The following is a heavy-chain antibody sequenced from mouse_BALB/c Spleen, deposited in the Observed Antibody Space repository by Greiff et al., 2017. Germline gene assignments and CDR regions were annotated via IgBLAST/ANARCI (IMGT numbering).Heavy chain of an antibody. V-gene: IGHV1-69*02. Sequence: VQLQQPGAELVKPGASVKLSCKASGYTFTSYWMHWVKQRPGQGLEWIGEIDPSDSYTNYNQKFKGKATLTVDKSSSTAYMQLSSLTSEDSAVYYCAVGAMYYWGQGTSVTVSS. J-gene: IGHJ4*01. CDR3: AVGAMYY. CDR2: IDPSDSYT. CDR1: GYTFTSYW.